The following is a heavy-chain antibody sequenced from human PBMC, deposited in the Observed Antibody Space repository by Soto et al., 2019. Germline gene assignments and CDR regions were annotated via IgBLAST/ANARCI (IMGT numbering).Heavy chain of an antibody. V-gene: IGHV4-59*01. J-gene: IGHJ4*02. CDR3: ARGYDFWSGYSAYYFDY. CDR2: IYYSGST. CDR1: GGSISSYY. Sequence: SETLSLTCTVSGGSISSYYWSWIRQPPGKGLEWIGYIYYSGSTNYNPSLKSRVTISVDTSKNQFSLKLSSVTAADTAVYYCARGYDFWSGYSAYYFDYWGQGTLVTVSS. D-gene: IGHD3-3*01.